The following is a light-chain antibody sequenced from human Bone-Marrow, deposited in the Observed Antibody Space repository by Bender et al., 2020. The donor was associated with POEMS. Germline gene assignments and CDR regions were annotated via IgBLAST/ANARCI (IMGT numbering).Light chain of an antibody. CDR1: SSDVGAYNF. J-gene: IGLJ3*02. CDR3: CSYASGTTSWV. V-gene: IGLV2-14*03. CDR2: DVS. Sequence: QSALTQPASVSGSPGQSITISCTGTSSDVGAYNFVSWYQQHPGKAPKLIIFDVSKRPSGVSNRFSGSKSGNTASLTISGLQAEDEADYYCCSYASGTTSWVFGGGTKLTVL.